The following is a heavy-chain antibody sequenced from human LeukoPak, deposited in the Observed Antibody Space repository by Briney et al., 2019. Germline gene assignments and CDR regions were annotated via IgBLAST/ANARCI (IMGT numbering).Heavy chain of an antibody. V-gene: IGHV3-23*01. CDR1: GFNFMRYG. Sequence: GGSLRLSCAASGFNFMRYGLSWVCQAPGKGLEWVSSVSTDGDTYYTDSVKGRFTISGPGSTTTRFLQLISTAAGDTARPYIARSRSGSVAGTSNDWGQGTLVIVSS. CDR3: ARSRSGSVAGTSND. CDR2: VSTDGDT. J-gene: IGHJ4*02. D-gene: IGHD6-19*01.